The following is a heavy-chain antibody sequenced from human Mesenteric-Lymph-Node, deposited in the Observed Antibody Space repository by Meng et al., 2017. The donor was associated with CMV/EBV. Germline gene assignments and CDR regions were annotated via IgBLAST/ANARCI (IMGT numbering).Heavy chain of an antibody. Sequence: GESLKISCAASGFTFDDYGMSWVRQAPGKGLEWVSSISSSSSYIYYADSVKGRFTISRDISKNTVHLQMNSLNAEDTAIYYCARGRVSSSVFDYWGQGTLVTVSS. J-gene: IGHJ4*02. CDR3: ARGRVSSSVFDY. V-gene: IGHV3-21*04. D-gene: IGHD3-16*01. CDR1: GFTFDDYG. CDR2: ISSSSSYI.